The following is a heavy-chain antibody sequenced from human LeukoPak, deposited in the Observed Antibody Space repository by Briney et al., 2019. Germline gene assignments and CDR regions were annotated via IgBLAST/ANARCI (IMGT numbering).Heavy chain of an antibody. V-gene: IGHV4-31*03. CDR1: GGSISSGGYY. CDR2: IYYSGST. D-gene: IGHD2-2*01. J-gene: IGHJ4*02. Sequence: ASQTLSLTCTVSGGSISSGGYYWSWIRQHPGKGLEWIGYIYYSGSTYYNPSLKSRVTISVDTFKNQFSLKLSSVTAADTAVYYCAVNCSSTSCHFDYWGQGTLVTVSS. CDR3: AVNCSSTSCHFDY.